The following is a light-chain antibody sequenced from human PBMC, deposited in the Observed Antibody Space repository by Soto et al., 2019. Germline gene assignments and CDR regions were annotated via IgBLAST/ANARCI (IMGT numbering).Light chain of an antibody. Sequence: IVLTQSPGTLPLSLGDSVTLPGRASHSLXAKLVWYQQKRGQAPTVLTYCSSNMASGGPVRLSGSGSVTDFTLTISRLEPEDFSLYYFQQYGGSPITVGLGTRLEIK. CDR3: QQYGGSPIT. V-gene: IGKV3-20*01. J-gene: IGKJ5*01. CDR1: HSLXAK. CDR2: CSS.